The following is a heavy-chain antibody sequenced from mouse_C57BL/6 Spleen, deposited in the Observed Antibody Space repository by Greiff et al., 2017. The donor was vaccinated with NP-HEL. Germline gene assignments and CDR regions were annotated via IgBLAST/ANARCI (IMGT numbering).Heavy chain of an antibody. CDR2: IYPGDGDT. D-gene: IGHD2-1*01. J-gene: IGHJ4*01. CDR1: GYAFSSSW. V-gene: IGHV1-82*01. Sequence: QVQLQQSGPELVKPGASVKISCKASGYAFSSSWMNWVKQRPGKGLEWIGRIYPGDGDTNYNGKFKGKATLTADKSSSTAYMQLSSLTSEDSAVYFCASVGDGNYDYAMDYWGQGTSVTVSS. CDR3: ASVGDGNYDYAMDY.